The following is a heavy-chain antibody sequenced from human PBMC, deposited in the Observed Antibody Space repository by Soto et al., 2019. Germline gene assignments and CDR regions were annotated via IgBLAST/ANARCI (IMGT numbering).Heavy chain of an antibody. V-gene: IGHV3-53*02. Sequence: EVQLVETGGGLIQPGGSLRLSCAASGFTVSSNYMSWVRQAPGKGLEWVSVIYSGGSTYYADSVKGRFTISRDNSKNTLFLQMNSLRAEDTAVYYCTRGPWPGYYGMDVWGQGPTVSVSS. CDR2: IYSGGST. CDR3: TRGPWPGYYGMDV. J-gene: IGHJ6*02. CDR1: GFTVSSNY.